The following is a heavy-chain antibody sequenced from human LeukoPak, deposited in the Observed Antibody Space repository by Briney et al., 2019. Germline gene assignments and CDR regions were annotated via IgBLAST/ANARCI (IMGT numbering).Heavy chain of an antibody. D-gene: IGHD3-22*01. CDR1: GFTFSNYA. V-gene: IGHV3-23*01. Sequence: GGSLRLSCAASGFTFSNYAMSWVRQAPGKGLEWVSGISGSGDNTYYADSVKGRFTVSRDNSKNTLYVQVNSLGTEDTAAYYCAKGSYYDSSGSFYFDYWGQGTLVTVSS. J-gene: IGHJ4*02. CDR3: AKGSYYDSSGSFYFDY. CDR2: ISGSGDNT.